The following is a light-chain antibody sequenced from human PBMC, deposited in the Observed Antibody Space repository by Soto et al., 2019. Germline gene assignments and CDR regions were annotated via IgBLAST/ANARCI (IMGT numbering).Light chain of an antibody. CDR2: EVS. J-gene: IGLJ1*01. CDR3: SSYAGSNVV. CDR1: SSDVGGYNY. Sequence: QSVLTQPPSASGSPGQSVTISCTGTSSDVGGYNYVSWYQQHPGKAPKLTIYEVSKRPSGVPDRFSGSKSGNTASLTVSGLQAEDEADYYCSSYAGSNVVFGTGTKVTVL. V-gene: IGLV2-8*01.